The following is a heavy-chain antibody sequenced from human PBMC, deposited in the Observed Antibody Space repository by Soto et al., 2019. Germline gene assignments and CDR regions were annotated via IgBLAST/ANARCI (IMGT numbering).Heavy chain of an antibody. D-gene: IGHD3-10*02. V-gene: IGHV4-34*01. Sequence: QVQLQQWGPGLLKPSETLSLTCAVYGGSFSGYYWSWIRQPPGKGLEWIGEINHSGSTNYNPSLKSRVTISVDTSKNQFSLKLSSVTAADTAVYYCAGAHATFTMWEYFQHWGQGTLVTVSS. CDR2: INHSGST. CDR1: GGSFSGYY. CDR3: AGAHATFTMWEYFQH. J-gene: IGHJ1*01.